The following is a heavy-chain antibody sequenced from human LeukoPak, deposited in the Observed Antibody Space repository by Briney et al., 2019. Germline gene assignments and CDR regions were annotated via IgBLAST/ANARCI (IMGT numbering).Heavy chain of an antibody. CDR1: GGSISSYY. D-gene: IGHD3-3*01. CDR2: IYTSGST. V-gene: IGHV4-4*07. J-gene: IGHJ5*02. CDR3: ARGNDFWSGYYSRGWFDP. Sequence: PSETLSLTCTVSGGSISSYYWSWIRQPAGKVLEWIGRIYTSGSTNYNPSLKSRVTMSVDTSKNHFSLKLSSVTAADTAVYYCARGNDFWSGYYSRGWFDPWGQGTLVTVSS.